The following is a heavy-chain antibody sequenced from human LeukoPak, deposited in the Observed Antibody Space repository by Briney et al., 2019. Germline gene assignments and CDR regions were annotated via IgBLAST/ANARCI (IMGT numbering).Heavy chain of an antibody. CDR3: ARFRGYDPDGRLDY. V-gene: IGHV1-3*01. Sequence: ASVNVSCTASGYTFTSYAMHWVRQAPGQRLEWMGWINASNGNTKYSQKFQGRVTITRDTCASTAYMELSSLRCEDTAVYYCARFRGYDPDGRLDYWGQGTLVTVCS. CDR1: GYTFTSYA. D-gene: IGHD5-12*01. J-gene: IGHJ4*02. CDR2: INASNGNT.